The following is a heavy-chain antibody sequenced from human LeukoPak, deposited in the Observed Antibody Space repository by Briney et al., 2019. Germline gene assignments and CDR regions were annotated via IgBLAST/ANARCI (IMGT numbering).Heavy chain of an antibody. CDR1: GFSVSTNY. V-gene: IGHV3-53*04. CDR2: IYSDGTT. D-gene: IGHD5-24*01. Sequence: GGSLRLSCAVSGFSVSTNYMTWVRQAPGRGLEWVSAIYSDGTTYYADSVKGRFTISRLNSKNTLYLQMNSLRAADTALYYCAGTEMTTTYFDYWGQGTLVTVSS. J-gene: IGHJ4*02. CDR3: AGTEMTTTYFDY.